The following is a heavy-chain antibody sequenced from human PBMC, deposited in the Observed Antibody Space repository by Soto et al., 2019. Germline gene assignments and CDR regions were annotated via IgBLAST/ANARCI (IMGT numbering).Heavy chain of an antibody. CDR1: GFTFTEYY. J-gene: IGHJ4*02. CDR2: IGDNGDKT. CDR3: ANGPLDY. V-gene: IGHV3-11*01. Sequence: PGGSLRLSCVASGFTFTEYYMSWIRQAPGRGLEWVSYIGDNGDKTYYAKSVKGRFTISRDNAKSSLFLQMNSLRPEDTAVYYCANGPLDYWGQGNLVTVSS.